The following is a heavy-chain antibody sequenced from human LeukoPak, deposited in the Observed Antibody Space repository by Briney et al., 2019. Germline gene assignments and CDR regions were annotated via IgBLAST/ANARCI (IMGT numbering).Heavy chain of an antibody. V-gene: IGHV2-5*02. CDR3: AHREGIAGAGSFDY. CDR1: GFSLSTSGVG. J-gene: IGHJ4*02. Sequence: SGPTLVKPTQTLTLTCTFSGFSLSTSGVGVGWIRQPPGKALEGLALIYWDDDKRYSPSLKSRLTITKDTSKNQVVHTMINMDPVDTATYYCAHREGIAGAGSFDYWGQGTLVTVSS. CDR2: IYWDDDK. D-gene: IGHD6-13*01.